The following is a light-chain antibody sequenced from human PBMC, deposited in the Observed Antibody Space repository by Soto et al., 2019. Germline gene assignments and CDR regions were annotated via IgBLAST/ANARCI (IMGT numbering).Light chain of an antibody. Sequence: QSALTQPASVSGSPGQSITFSCTGTSSDVGGYDYVSWYQQHPGKAPKLMIYDVSSRPSGVSNRFSGSKSGSTASLTISGLQAEDEADYYCNSYTSSTTLVFGGGTKLTVL. CDR1: SSDVGGYDY. J-gene: IGLJ2*01. CDR3: NSYTSSTTLV. CDR2: DVS. V-gene: IGLV2-14*03.